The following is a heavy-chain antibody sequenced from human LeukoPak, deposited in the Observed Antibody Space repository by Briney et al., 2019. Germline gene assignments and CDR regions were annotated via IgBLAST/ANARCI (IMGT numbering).Heavy chain of an antibody. Sequence: SQTLSLTCTVSGGSISSGGYYWSWIRQPPGKGLEWIGYIYHSGSTYYNPSLKSRVTISVDRSKNQFSLKLSSVTAADTAVYYCARQVKYYFDYWGQGTLVTVSS. J-gene: IGHJ4*02. V-gene: IGHV4-30-2*01. CDR2: IYHSGST. CDR3: ARQVKYYFDY. CDR1: GGSISSGGYY.